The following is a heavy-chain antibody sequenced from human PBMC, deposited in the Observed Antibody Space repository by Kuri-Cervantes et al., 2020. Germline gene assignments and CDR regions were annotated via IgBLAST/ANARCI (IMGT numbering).Heavy chain of an antibody. D-gene: IGHD3-22*01. CDR1: GFTFSSYA. CDR3: ARGAGDSRGTDFDY. Sequence: GESLKISCAASGFTFSSYAMHWVRQAPGKGLEWVAVISYDGVNKYYADSVKGRFTISRDNSKNTLYLQMNSLRAEDTAVYYFARGAGDSRGTDFDYWGQGTLVTVSS. CDR2: ISYDGVNK. V-gene: IGHV3-30*04. J-gene: IGHJ4*02.